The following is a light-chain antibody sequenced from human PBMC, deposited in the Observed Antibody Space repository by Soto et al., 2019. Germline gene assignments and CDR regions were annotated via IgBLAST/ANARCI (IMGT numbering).Light chain of an antibody. CDR3: QQYDTSPWT. Sequence: EIVLTQSPGTLSLSPGERATLSCRASQSVSSSYLAWYQQKPGQAPRLLIYGASSRATGIPDRFGGSGSGTDFTLTISRLEPEDFAVYYCQQYDTSPWTFGQGTKVEIK. CDR2: GAS. J-gene: IGKJ1*01. CDR1: QSVSSSY. V-gene: IGKV3-20*01.